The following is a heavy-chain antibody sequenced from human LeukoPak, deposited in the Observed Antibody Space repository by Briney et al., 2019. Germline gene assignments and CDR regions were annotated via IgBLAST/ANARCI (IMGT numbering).Heavy chain of an antibody. CDR2: ISYDGSIK. CDR1: GFTFSNYA. CDR3: ARRAGAYSHPYDY. J-gene: IGHJ4*02. D-gene: IGHD4/OR15-4a*01. V-gene: IGHV3-30*04. Sequence: GRSLRLSCAASGFTFSNYAMHWVRQAPGKGLEWVAVISYDGSIKYYADSVKGRFTISRDNSKNTLYLQMDSLKAEDTAVYYCARRAGAYSHPYDYWGQGTLVTVSS.